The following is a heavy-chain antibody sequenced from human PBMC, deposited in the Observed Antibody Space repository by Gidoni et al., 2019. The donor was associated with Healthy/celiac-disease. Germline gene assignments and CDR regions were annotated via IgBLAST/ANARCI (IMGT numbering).Heavy chain of an antibody. Sequence: QVQLVESGGGVVQPGRSLRLSCAASGFTFRSYAMHWVRQAPGKGLEWVAVISYDGSNKYYADSVKGRFTISRDNSKNTLYLQMNSLRAEDTAVYYCAREPTQAILVSQGPFDYWGQGTLVTVSS. J-gene: IGHJ4*02. CDR1: GFTFRSYA. V-gene: IGHV3-30-3*01. CDR2: ISYDGSNK. CDR3: AREPTQAILVSQGPFDY.